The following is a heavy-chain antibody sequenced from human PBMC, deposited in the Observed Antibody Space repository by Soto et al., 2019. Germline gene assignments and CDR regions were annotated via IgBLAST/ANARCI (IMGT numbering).Heavy chain of an antibody. CDR1: GFTFSNYD. CDR3: ARDDEYSGNGMDV. V-gene: IGHV3-33*01. D-gene: IGHD3-10*01. Sequence: QVQLVESGGGVVQPGRSLRLSCAASGFTFSNYDMHWVRQAPGKGLEWVAVILNDGSNRYHADSEKDRFTISRDNSKNMLYLQMNSLRAEDTAVYYYARDDEYSGNGMDVWGQGPTVSVS. CDR2: ILNDGSNR. J-gene: IGHJ6*02.